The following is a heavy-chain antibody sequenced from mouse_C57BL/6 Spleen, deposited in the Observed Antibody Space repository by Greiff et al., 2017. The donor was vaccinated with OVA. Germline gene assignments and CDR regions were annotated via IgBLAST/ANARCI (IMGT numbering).Heavy chain of an antibody. D-gene: IGHD2-4*01. Sequence: EVQLQESGPELVKPGASVKIPCKASGYTFTDYNMDWVKQSHGKSLEWIGDINPNNGGTIYNQKFKGKATLTVDKSSSTAYMELRSLTSEDTAVYYCARSDYGPFAYWGQGTLVTVSA. CDR2: INPNNGGT. V-gene: IGHV1-18*01. J-gene: IGHJ3*01. CDR3: ARSDYGPFAY. CDR1: GYTFTDYN.